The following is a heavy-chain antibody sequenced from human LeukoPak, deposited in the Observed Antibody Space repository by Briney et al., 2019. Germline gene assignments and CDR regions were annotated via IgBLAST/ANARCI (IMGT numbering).Heavy chain of an antibody. V-gene: IGHV3-21*01. D-gene: IGHD3-10*01. Sequence: GGSLRLSCAASGFTFSSYSMNWVRQAPGKGLEWVSSISSSSSYIYYADSVKGRFTISRDNDKNSLYLQMNSLRAEDTAVYYCARDQPHYYGSGSYYVRERYFDYWGQGTLVTVSS. CDR2: ISSSSSYI. CDR3: ARDQPHYYGSGSYYVRERYFDY. CDR1: GFTFSSYS. J-gene: IGHJ4*02.